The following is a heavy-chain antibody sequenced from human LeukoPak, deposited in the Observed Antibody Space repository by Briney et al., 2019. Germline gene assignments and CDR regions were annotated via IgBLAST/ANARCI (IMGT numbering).Heavy chain of an antibody. CDR3: ARGYCSGGSCYSDLLVYFDY. D-gene: IGHD2-15*01. CDR1: GGTFSSYA. V-gene: IGHV1-69*01. J-gene: IGHJ4*02. Sequence: SVKVSCKASGGTFSSYAISWVRQAPGQGLEWMGGIIPIFGTANYAQKFQGRVTITADESTSAAYMELSSLRSEDAAVYYCARGYCSGGSCYSDLLVYFDYWGQGTLVTVSS. CDR2: IIPIFGTA.